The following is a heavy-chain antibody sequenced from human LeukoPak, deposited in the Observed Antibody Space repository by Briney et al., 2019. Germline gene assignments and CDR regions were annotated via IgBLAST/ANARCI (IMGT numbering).Heavy chain of an antibody. D-gene: IGHD4-17*01. J-gene: IGHJ3*02. CDR1: GGSISSFY. CDR3: TREYGFMTTVFHAFDI. CDR2: IYTSGST. V-gene: IGHV4-4*07. Sequence: SETLSLTCTVSGGSISSFYWNWIRQPAGKGLEWIGRIYTSGSTNYNPSLKSRVTISVDTSKNHFSLKLSSVTAADTAIYYCTREYGFMTTVFHAFDIWGQGTMVTVSS.